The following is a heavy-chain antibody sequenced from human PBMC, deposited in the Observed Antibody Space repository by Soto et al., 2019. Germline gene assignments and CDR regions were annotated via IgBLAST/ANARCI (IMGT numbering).Heavy chain of an antibody. D-gene: IGHD6-6*01. CDR1: GYTFTSYG. Sequence: QVQLVQSGAEVKKPGASVKVSCKASGYTFTSYGITWVRQAPGQGLEWMGWISTYNGNTNYEQKLQGRVTMTTDTSTSTAYMELRSLISDDTAVYYCARSLGYSSSDWFDPWGQGTLVTVSS. CDR3: ARSLGYSSSDWFDP. J-gene: IGHJ5*02. CDR2: ISTYNGNT. V-gene: IGHV1-18*01.